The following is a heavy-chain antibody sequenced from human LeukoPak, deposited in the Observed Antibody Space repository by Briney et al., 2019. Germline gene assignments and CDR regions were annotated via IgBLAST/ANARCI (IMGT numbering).Heavy chain of an antibody. V-gene: IGHV3-66*01. CDR3: ARDRPIDY. CDR2: IYTSGTT. Sequence: PGGSLILSCAASGFTVSSNYMTWVRQAPGQGLEWVSSIYTSGTTYFADSVKGRFTISRDNSKNTLYLQMNSLRVDDTAVYYCARDRPIDYWGQGTLVTVSP. J-gene: IGHJ4*02. CDR1: GFTVSSNY.